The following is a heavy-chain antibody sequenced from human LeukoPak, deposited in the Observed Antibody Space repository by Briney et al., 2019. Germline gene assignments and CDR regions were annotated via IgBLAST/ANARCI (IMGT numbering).Heavy chain of an antibody. D-gene: IGHD3-22*01. CDR1: GFTFDDYA. V-gene: IGHV3-9*01. CDR2: ISWNSGSI. Sequence: GGSLRLSCAASGFTFDDYAMHWVRQAPGKGLEWVSGISWNSGSIGYADSVKGRFTISRDNAKNSLYLQMNSLRAEDTALYYWARVRQYYYDSSGYRGHAFDIWGQGTMVTVSS. J-gene: IGHJ3*02. CDR3: ARVRQYYYDSSGYRGHAFDI.